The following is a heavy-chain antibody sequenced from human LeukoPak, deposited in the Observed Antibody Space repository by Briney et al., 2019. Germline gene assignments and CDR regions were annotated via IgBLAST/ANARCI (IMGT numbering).Heavy chain of an antibody. CDR3: AREGDLPTAAAGTFDY. CDR1: GGTFSSYA. Sequence: SVKVSYKASGGTFSSYAISWVRQAPGQGLEGMGGIIPIFGTANYAQKFQGRVTITTDESTSTAYMELSSLRSEDTAVYYCAREGDLPTAAAGTFDYWGQGTLVTVSS. D-gene: IGHD6-13*01. J-gene: IGHJ4*02. CDR2: IIPIFGTA. V-gene: IGHV1-69*05.